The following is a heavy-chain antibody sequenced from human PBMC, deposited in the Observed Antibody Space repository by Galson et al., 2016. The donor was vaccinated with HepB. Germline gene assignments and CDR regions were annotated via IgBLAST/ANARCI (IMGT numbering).Heavy chain of an antibody. CDR1: GFVFSRYA. CDR2: IRDSGVVT. V-gene: IGHV3-23*01. CDR3: AKRGAAADTLPYYYALDF. J-gene: IGHJ6*02. Sequence: SLRLSCAASGFVFSRYAMTWVRQAPGKGLEWVAAIRDSGVVTYYADSVKGRFTISGDNHKNTLYLQMNSLRAEVTAVYYCAKRGAAADTLPYYYALDFWGQGTTVTVSS. D-gene: IGHD6-13*01.